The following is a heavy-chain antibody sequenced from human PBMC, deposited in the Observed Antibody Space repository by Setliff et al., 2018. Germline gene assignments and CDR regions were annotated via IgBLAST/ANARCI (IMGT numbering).Heavy chain of an antibody. Sequence: ASVKVSCKTSGYTFTGYYIHWLRQAPGQGPEWMGWIHPNTGDTNYAQNFQDRVTLTRDTSITTAYMELSRLRSDDTALYYCARLSASVVSPVDHWGQGTLVTVSS. V-gene: IGHV1-2*02. CDR1: GYTFTGYY. CDR3: ARLSASVVSPVDH. CDR2: IHPNTGDT. J-gene: IGHJ4*02.